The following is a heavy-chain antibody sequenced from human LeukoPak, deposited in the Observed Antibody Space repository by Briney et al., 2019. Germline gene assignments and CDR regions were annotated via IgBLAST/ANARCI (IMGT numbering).Heavy chain of an antibody. CDR1: GFTFSDHF. CDR2: SRNKAKSYTT. D-gene: IGHD6-19*01. J-gene: IGHJ4*02. V-gene: IGHV3-72*01. Sequence: PGGSLRLSCAVSGFTFSDHFLDWVRQAPGKGLEWVGRSRNKAKSYTTEYAASVKGRFTISRDDSKNSLYLQMNSLETEDTAVHYCVRVGSVSGSDYLDYWGQGTLVTVSS. CDR3: VRVGSVSGSDYLDY.